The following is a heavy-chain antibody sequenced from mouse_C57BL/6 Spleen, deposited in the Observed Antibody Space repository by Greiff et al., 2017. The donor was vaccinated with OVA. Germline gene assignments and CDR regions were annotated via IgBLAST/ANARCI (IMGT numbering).Heavy chain of an antibody. CDR2: INPSNGGT. V-gene: IGHV1-53*01. J-gene: IGHJ2*01. Sequence: VQLQQSGTELVKPGASVKLSCKASGYTFTSYWMHWVKQRPGQGLEWIGNINPSNGGTNYNEKFKSKATLTVDKSSSTAYMQLSSLTSEDSAVYYCAREGTGTDYFDYWGQGTTLTVSS. CDR1: GYTFTSYW. CDR3: AREGTGTDYFDY. D-gene: IGHD4-1*01.